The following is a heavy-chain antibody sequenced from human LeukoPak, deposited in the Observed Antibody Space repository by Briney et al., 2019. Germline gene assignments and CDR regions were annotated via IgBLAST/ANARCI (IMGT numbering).Heavy chain of an antibody. V-gene: IGHV1-18*01. CDR2: ISAYNGNT. J-gene: IGHJ6*02. Sequence: ASVTVSCKASGYTFTIYGISWVRQATGQGLEWMGWISAYNGNTNYAQKLQGRVTMTTDTSTSTAYMELRSLRSDDTAVYYCARRDSDNYYGMDVWGQGTTVTVSS. D-gene: IGHD3-22*01. CDR1: GYTFTIYG. CDR3: ARRDSDNYYGMDV.